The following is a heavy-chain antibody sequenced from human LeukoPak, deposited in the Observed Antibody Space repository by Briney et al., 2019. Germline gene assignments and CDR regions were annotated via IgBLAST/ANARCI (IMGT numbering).Heavy chain of an antibody. J-gene: IGHJ1*01. CDR1: GYTFSSYW. V-gene: IGHV5-51*01. CDR2: IYPGDSDT. Sequence: GESLKISCKASGYTFSSYWIGWVRQMPGKGLEWMGIIYPGDSDTRYSPSFQGQVTISADKSISTAYLQWSSLKASDTAMYYCANYYDSSGYYYRQYFQHWGQGTLVTVSS. CDR3: ANYYDSSGYYYRQYFQH. D-gene: IGHD3-22*01.